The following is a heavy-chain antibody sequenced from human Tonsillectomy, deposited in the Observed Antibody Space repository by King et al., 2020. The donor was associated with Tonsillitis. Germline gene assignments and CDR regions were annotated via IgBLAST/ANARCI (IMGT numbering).Heavy chain of an antibody. CDR3: ASGDGRGWYGGAFDI. Sequence: VQLVESGGGLVKPGGSLRLSCAASGFTFSSYSMNWVRQAPGKGLEWVSSISSSSSYIYYADSVKDRFTISRDNAKNSLYLQMNSLRAEDTAVYDCASGDGRGWYGGAFDIWGQGTMVPVSS. CDR1: GFTFSSYS. D-gene: IGHD6-19*01. V-gene: IGHV3-21*01. CDR2: ISSSSSYI. J-gene: IGHJ3*02.